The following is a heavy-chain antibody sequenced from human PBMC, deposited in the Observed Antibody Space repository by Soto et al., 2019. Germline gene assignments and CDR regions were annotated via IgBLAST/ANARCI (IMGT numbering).Heavy chain of an antibody. CDR2: IYYSGST. CDR3: ARHSSSWEPDFDY. D-gene: IGHD6-13*01. CDR1: GGSISSGGYY. V-gene: IGHV4-31*03. J-gene: IGHJ4*02. Sequence: SETLSLTCTVSGGSISSGGYYWSWIRQHPGKGLEWIGYIYYSGSTYYNPSLKSRVTISVDTSKNQFSLKLSSVTAADTAVYYCARHSSSWEPDFDYWGQGTLVTGSS.